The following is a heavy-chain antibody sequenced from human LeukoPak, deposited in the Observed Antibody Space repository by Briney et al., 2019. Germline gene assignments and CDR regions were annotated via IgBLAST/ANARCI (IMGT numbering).Heavy chain of an antibody. CDR2: RYYTGNT. Sequence: PSETLSLTCAVSGVSVSSSDYYWGWVRQPPGKGLEWIGSRYYTGNTYYNPSLESRVTISADTSKNQISLHLTSVTAADTAMYYCARLESGVETPTPTAVDWFDTWGQGTLVTVSS. V-gene: IGHV4-39*01. CDR3: ARLESGVETPTPTAVDWFDT. J-gene: IGHJ5*02. CDR1: GVSVSSSDYY. D-gene: IGHD5-24*01.